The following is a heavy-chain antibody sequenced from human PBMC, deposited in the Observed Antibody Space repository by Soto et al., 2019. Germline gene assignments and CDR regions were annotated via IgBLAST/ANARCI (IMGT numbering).Heavy chain of an antibody. CDR1: CYIFVNYG. CDR2: ISPYSGNT. Sequence: QVQLVQSGDEVRKPGSSVKVSCKASCYIFVNYGIAWVRQAPGQVLEWMGWISPYSGNTHYAGKVQGRLTMTTDTSTSTADMDLGSLTSDDTAVYYCAMVDNYVTPTPQDVWGQGTTVTVSS. V-gene: IGHV1-18*01. J-gene: IGHJ6*02. CDR3: AMVDNYVTPTPQDV. D-gene: IGHD3-16*01.